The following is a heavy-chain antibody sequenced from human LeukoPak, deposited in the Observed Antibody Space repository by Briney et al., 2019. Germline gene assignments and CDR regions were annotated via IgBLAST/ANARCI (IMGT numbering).Heavy chain of an antibody. V-gene: IGHV1-69*06. D-gene: IGHD6-13*01. J-gene: IGHJ5*01. CDR2: IIPIFGTA. CDR1: GGTFSSYA. CDR3: ARARPKTSIAAAGVNCFDP. Sequence: APVEFSCKASGGTFSSYAISWVRQAPGQGLEWMGGIIPIFGTANYAQKLKGRVTITADKSTSTAYMELSSLRPENTAVYCARARPKTSIAAAGVNCFDPWGQGTLVTVSS.